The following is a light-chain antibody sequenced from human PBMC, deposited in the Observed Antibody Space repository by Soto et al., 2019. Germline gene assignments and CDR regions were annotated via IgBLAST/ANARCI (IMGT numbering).Light chain of an antibody. CDR3: QSYDRSMSGSV. V-gene: IGLV1-40*01. CDR1: SSNIGAGYD. J-gene: IGLJ3*02. CDR2: GNN. Sequence: QSVLTQPPSVSGAPGQRVTISCTGSSSNIGAGYDVHWYQQLPGTAPQLLIYGNNNRPSGVPDRFSGSKSGTSASLAITGIQAEDEADYYCQSYDRSMSGSVFGGGTKVTVL.